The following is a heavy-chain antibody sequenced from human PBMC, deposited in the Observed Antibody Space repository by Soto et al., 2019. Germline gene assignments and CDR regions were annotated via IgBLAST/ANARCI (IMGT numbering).Heavy chain of an antibody. D-gene: IGHD6-19*01. Sequence: EVQLLASGGGLVQPGGSVRLSCAASGFPFSSYAMSWVRQAPGKGLGWVSAISGNGAETSYAASVRGRFTISRDNSRDSLYLQMNSRRADGTAVYYWGKEMRGSGWFVGSYWGQGILVTVSS. CDR2: ISGNGAET. CDR3: GKEMRGSGWFVGSY. V-gene: IGHV3-23*01. CDR1: GFPFSSYA. J-gene: IGHJ4*02.